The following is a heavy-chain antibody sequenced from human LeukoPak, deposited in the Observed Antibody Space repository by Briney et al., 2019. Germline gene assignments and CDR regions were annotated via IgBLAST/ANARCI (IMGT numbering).Heavy chain of an antibody. V-gene: IGHV3-7*01. D-gene: IGHD2/OR15-2a*01. J-gene: IGHJ4*02. Sequence: GGSLRLSCVVSGFMFSSNTMTWIRQAPGKGLEWVANIKEDGSEKHYVDSVESRSTISTDNAKNSLYLQMNSLRAEDTAVYYCATGGRRYYADWGQETLVTVSS. CDR2: IKEDGSEK. CDR1: GFMFSSNT. CDR3: ATGGRRYYAD.